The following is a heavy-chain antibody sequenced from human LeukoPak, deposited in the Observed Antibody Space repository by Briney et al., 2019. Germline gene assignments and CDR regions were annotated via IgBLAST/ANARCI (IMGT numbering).Heavy chain of an antibody. Sequence: PGGSLRLSCAASGFTFSSYSMNWVRQAPGKGLECVSYISSSSSIVYYADSVKGRFTISRDNAKNSLYLQMNSLRAEDTAVYYCARDWDSDYVTRSLDYWGQGTLVTVSS. CDR1: GFTFSSYS. CDR2: ISSSSSIV. V-gene: IGHV3-48*04. CDR3: ARDWDSDYVTRSLDY. J-gene: IGHJ4*02. D-gene: IGHD5-12*01.